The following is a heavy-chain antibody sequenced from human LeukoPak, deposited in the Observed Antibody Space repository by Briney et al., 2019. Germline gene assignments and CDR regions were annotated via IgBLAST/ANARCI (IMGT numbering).Heavy chain of an antibody. V-gene: IGHV1-69*13. Sequence: SVKVSCKASGGTFSSYTISWVRQAPGQGLEWMGGIIPIFGTANYAQKFQGRVTITADESTSTAYMELSSLRSEDTAVYYCARTGDILTGYRNWFDPWGQGTLVTVSS. D-gene: IGHD3-9*01. CDR1: GGTFSSYT. CDR2: IIPIFGTA. J-gene: IGHJ5*02. CDR3: ARTGDILTGYRNWFDP.